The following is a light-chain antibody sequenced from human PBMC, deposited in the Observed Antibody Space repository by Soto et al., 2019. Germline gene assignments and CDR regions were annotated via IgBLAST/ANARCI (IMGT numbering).Light chain of an antibody. CDR3: SSYRSSRSSV. J-gene: IGLJ1*01. V-gene: IGLV2-14*03. CDR1: SSDIGGYNY. Sequence: QSVLTQPASVSGSPGQSITISCTGSSSDIGGYNYVTWYQHHPGIAPKLMIYDVSNRPSGVSNCFSGSKSGNTASLTISGLQAEDEADYYCSSYRSSRSSVFGTGTKLTVL. CDR2: DVS.